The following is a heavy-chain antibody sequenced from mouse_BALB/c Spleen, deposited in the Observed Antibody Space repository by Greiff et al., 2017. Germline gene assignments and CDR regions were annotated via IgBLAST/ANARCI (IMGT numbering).Heavy chain of an antibody. D-gene: IGHD2-14*01. J-gene: IGHJ4*01. CDR3: ARREVRYAMDY. V-gene: IGHV1-7*01. Sequence: QVQLKESGAELAKPGASVKMSCKASGYTFTSYWMHWVKQRPGQGLEWIGYINPSTGYTEYNQKFKDKATLTADKSSSTAYMQLSSLTSEDSAVYYCARREVRYAMDYWGQGTSVTVSS. CDR1: GYTFTSYW. CDR2: INPSTGYT.